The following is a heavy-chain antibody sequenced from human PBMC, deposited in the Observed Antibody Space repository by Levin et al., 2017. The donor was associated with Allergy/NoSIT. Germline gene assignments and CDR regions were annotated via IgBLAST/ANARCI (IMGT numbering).Heavy chain of an antibody. V-gene: IGHV1-8*01. Sequence: ASVKVSCKASGYTFTSYDINWVRQATGQGLEWMGWMNPNSGNTGYAQKFQGRVTMTRNTSISTAYMELSSLRSEDTAVYYCARASPGGRSSGWYRSRATDAFDIWGQGTMVTVSS. CDR3: ARASPGGRSSGWYRSRATDAFDI. J-gene: IGHJ3*02. D-gene: IGHD6-19*01. CDR2: MNPNSGNT. CDR1: GYTFTSYD.